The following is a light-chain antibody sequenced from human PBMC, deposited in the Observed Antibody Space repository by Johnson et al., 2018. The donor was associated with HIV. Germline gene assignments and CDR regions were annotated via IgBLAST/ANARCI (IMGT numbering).Light chain of an antibody. V-gene: IGLV1-51*02. CDR1: SSTIGNNF. J-gene: IGLJ1*01. CDR3: GTWDSSMSTGGV. Sequence: QSVLTQPPSVSAAPGQKVTISCSGSSSTIGNNFVSWYQVLPGTAPKLLIYKDNERPSGIPDRFSGSKSGTSATLGITGLQTGDEADYYCGTWDSSMSTGGVFGTGTKVTVL. CDR2: KDN.